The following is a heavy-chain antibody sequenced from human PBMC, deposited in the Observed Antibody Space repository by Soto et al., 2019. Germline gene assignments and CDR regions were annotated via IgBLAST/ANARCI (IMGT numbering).Heavy chain of an antibody. J-gene: IGHJ3*02. CDR3: AKVASLPKRPIYGRAFDI. Sequence: GGSLRLSCAASGFTFSSYGMHWVRQAPGKGLEWVAVISYDESNKYYADSVKGRFTISRDNSKNTLYLQMNSLRAEDTAVYYCAKVASLPKRPIYGRAFDIWGQGTMVTVSS. D-gene: IGHD4-17*01. CDR1: GFTFSSYG. CDR2: ISYDESNK. V-gene: IGHV3-30*18.